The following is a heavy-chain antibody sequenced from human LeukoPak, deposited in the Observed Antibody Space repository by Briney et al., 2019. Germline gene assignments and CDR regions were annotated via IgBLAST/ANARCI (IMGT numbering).Heavy chain of an antibody. D-gene: IGHD2-15*01. J-gene: IGHJ5*02. CDR1: GYTFTGYY. CDR2: INPNSGGT. V-gene: IGHV1-2*02. CDR3: ARDLGVVAENWFDP. Sequence: ASVKVSCKASGYTFTGYYMHWVRQAPGQGLEWMGWINPNSGGTNYAQKFQGRVTMTRDTSISTAYMELSRLRSDDTAVYYCARDLGVVAENWFDPWGQGTLVTVSS.